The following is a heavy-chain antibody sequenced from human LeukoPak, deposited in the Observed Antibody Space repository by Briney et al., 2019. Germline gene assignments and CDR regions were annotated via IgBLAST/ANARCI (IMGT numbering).Heavy chain of an antibody. D-gene: IGHD3-22*01. CDR3: ATRDYYGEKDY. J-gene: IGHJ4*02. CDR1: GFTFSSYA. V-gene: IGHV3-30-3*01. Sequence: ERSLRLSCAASGFTFSSYAMHWVRQAPGKGLEWVAVISYDGSNKYYADSVKGRFTISRDNSKNTLYLQMNSLRSEDTAVYYCATRDYYGEKDYWGQGTLVTVSS. CDR2: ISYDGSNK.